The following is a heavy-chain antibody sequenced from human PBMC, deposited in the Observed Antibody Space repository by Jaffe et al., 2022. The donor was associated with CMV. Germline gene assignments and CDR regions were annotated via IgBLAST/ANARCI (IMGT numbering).Heavy chain of an antibody. Sequence: EVQLVESGGGLVQPGGSLRLSCSASGFTFSSYAMHWVRQAPGKGLEYVSAISSNGGSTYYADSVKGRFTISRDNSKNTLYLQMSSLRAEDTAVYYCVKDLIRRDRVGRSGLYYFDYWGQGTLVTVSS. D-gene: IGHD1-26*01. CDR1: GFTFSSYA. CDR2: ISSNGGST. CDR3: VKDLIRRDRVGRSGLYYFDY. J-gene: IGHJ4*02. V-gene: IGHV3-64D*06.